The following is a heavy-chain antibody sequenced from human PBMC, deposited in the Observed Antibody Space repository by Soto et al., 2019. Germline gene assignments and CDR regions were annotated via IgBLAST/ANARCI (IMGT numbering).Heavy chain of an antibody. D-gene: IGHD5-18*01. CDR3: ARGTQTWILWVFYP. Sequence: QITLKESGPPLVKPTQTLTLTCSFSGFSLTTSGVGVGWIRQPPGKALEWLALIFRDNDKRYSPSLKNRLTVTKHTTKNQVVLTMTNMDPVYKATDYCARGTQTWILWVFYPWGQGTLVIGSS. J-gene: IGHJ5*02. CDR1: GFSLTTSGVG. V-gene: IGHV2-5*02. CDR2: IFRDNDK.